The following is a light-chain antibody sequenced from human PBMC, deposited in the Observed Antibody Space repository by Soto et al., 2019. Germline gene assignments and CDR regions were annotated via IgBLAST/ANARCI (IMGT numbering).Light chain of an antibody. CDR3: LLYYGGAHLV. J-gene: IGLJ3*02. CDR1: TGAVTSGNY. V-gene: IGLV7-43*01. CDR2: TTD. Sequence: QDVVTQEPSLTVSPGGTVTLTCASSTGAVTSGNYPSWLQQKPGQAPRTLIYTTDDKHSWTPARFSGSLLGGKAALTLSGVQPEDAAEYYCLLYYGGAHLVFGGGTKLTVL.